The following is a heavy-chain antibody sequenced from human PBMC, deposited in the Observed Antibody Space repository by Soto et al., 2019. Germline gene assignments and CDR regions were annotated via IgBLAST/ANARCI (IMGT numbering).Heavy chain of an antibody. D-gene: IGHD6-19*01. J-gene: IGHJ5*02. CDR1: GGSISSGGYS. V-gene: IGHV4-30-2*01. CDR3: VRGGIAVAGTGYNWFDP. Sequence: ASETLSLTCAVSGGSISSGGYSWSWIRQPPGKGLEWIGYIYHSGSTYYNPSLKSRVTISVDRSKNQFSLKLSSVTAADTAVYYCVRGGIAVAGTGYNWFDPWGQGTLVTVSS. CDR2: IYHSGST.